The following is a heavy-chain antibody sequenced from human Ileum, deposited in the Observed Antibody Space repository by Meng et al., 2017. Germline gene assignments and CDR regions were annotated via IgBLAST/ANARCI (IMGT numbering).Heavy chain of an antibody. Sequence: GGEGILEPSGPLSLPCAVYGGSFSGYYGSWIRQPPGKGLEWIGEINHSGSTNYNPSLKSRVTISVDTSKNQFSLKLSSVTAADTAVYYCARVSSMIMVYGGSYFDYWGQGTLVTVSS. V-gene: IGHV4-34*01. J-gene: IGHJ4*02. CDR2: INHSGST. CDR1: GGSFSGYY. CDR3: ARVSSMIMVYGGSYFDY. D-gene: IGHD2-8*01.